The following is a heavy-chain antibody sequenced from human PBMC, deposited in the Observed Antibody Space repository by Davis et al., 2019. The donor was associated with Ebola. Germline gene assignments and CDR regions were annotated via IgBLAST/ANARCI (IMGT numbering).Heavy chain of an antibody. D-gene: IGHD3-22*01. V-gene: IGHV5-51*01. J-gene: IGHJ6*02. CDR1: GYNFATYW. CDR2: IYPGDSDT. Sequence: GESLKISCKSSGYNFATYWVGWVRQMPGKGLEWMGIIYPGDSDTRYSPSFQGQVTISADKSISTAYLQWSSLKASDTAMYYCARVTVPTYYYDSSGYYSRYYYYYGMDVWGQGTTVTVSS. CDR3: ARVTVPTYYYDSSGYYSRYYYYYGMDV.